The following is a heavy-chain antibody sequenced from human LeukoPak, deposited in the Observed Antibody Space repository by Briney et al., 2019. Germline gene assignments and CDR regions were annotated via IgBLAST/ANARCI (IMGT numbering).Heavy chain of an antibody. Sequence: GGSLRLSCAASGFTFSSYSMNWVRQAPGEGLEWVSSISSSSSYIYYADSVKGRFTISRDNAKNSLYLQMNSLRAEDTAVYYCARGRNYYDSPTGAFDIWGQGTMVTVSS. V-gene: IGHV3-21*01. D-gene: IGHD3-22*01. J-gene: IGHJ3*02. CDR1: GFTFSSYS. CDR2: ISSSSSYI. CDR3: ARGRNYYDSPTGAFDI.